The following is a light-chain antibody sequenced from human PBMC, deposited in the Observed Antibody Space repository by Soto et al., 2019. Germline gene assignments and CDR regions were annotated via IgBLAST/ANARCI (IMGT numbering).Light chain of an antibody. Sequence: SYELTQPPSVSVSPGQTASITCSGDKLGDKYACWHQQKPGQSPVLVIYQDSKRPSGTPERFSGSYSGNTATLTISGTQAMDEADYCCQAWDSSTLVFGGGTKLTVL. V-gene: IGLV3-1*01. J-gene: IGLJ2*01. CDR1: KLGDKY. CDR2: QDS. CDR3: QAWDSSTLV.